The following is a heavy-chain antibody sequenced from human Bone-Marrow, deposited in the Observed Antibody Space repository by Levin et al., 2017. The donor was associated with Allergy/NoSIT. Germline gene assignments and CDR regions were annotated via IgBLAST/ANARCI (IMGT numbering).Heavy chain of an antibody. CDR1: GFTFSSYG. D-gene: IGHD3-3*01. CDR2: IWYDGSNK. V-gene: IGHV3-33*01. J-gene: IGHJ6*02. Sequence: GGSLRLSCAASGFTFSSYGMHWVRQAPGKGLEWVAVIWYDGSNKYYADSVKGRFTISRDNSKNTLYLQMNSLRAEDTAVYYCARDVLAIFGVVTTYYYYYGMDVWGQGTTVTVSS. CDR3: ARDVLAIFGVVTTYYYYYGMDV.